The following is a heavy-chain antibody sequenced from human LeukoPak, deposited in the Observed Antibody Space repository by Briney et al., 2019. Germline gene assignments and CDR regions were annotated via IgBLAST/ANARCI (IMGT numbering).Heavy chain of an antibody. D-gene: IGHD3-10*01. CDR2: VYHSGGT. CDR1: GGSFSSYY. J-gene: IGHJ5*02. CDR3: ARVTPSFAHNWFDP. Sequence: SETLSLTCDVSGGSFSSYYWSWIRQPPEKGLEWIGDVYHSGGTNYNPSLKSRVTISVDTSKNQFSLRLTSVTAADTAVYYCARVTPSFAHNWFDPWGQGTLVTVSS. V-gene: IGHV4-59*12.